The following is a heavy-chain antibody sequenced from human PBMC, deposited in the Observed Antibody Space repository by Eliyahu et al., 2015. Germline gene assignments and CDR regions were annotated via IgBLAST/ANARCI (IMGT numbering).Heavy chain of an antibody. Sequence: EVQLVESGGGLVQPGGSLRXSXAASAGFMFXTYWMSWVRQAPGKGLEWVANINQDASEIYYVDSVKGRFTISRDNAKNSLYLQMNSLRVEDTAVYYCARDRSSPLDYWGQGTPVTVS. D-gene: IGHD6-13*01. CDR2: INQDASEI. V-gene: IGHV3-7*04. J-gene: IGHJ4*02. CDR1: AGFMFXTYW. CDR3: ARDRSSPLDY.